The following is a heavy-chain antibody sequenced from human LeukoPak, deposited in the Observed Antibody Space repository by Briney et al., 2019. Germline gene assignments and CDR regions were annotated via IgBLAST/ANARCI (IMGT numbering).Heavy chain of an antibody. Sequence: GGSLRLSCAASGFTFSSHWMHWVRHTPGKGLVWVSRINTDESKINHADSVKGRFTISRDNAKNMLYLQMNSLRAEDMALYYCAKDIHLGGAGDAFDIWGQGTMVTVSS. V-gene: IGHV3-74*01. CDR3: AKDIHLGGAGDAFDI. J-gene: IGHJ3*02. D-gene: IGHD2-21*01. CDR1: GFTFSSHW. CDR2: INTDESKI.